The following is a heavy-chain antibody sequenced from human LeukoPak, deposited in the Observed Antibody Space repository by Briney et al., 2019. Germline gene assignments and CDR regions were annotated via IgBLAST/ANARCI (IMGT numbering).Heavy chain of an antibody. CDR2: INPNSGGA. J-gene: IGHJ5*02. Sequence: ASVKVSCKASGYTFTDYYMHWVRQAPGQGLEWMGWINPNSGGANYAQKFQGRVTMTRDTSISTAYMELSRLRSDDTAVYYCASTMVRGVTSGLGWFDPWGQGTLVTVSS. D-gene: IGHD3-10*01. CDR1: GYTFTDYY. V-gene: IGHV1-2*02. CDR3: ASTMVRGVTSGLGWFDP.